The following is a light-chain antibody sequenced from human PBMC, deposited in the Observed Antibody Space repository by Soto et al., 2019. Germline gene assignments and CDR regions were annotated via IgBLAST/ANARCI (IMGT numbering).Light chain of an antibody. J-gene: IGKJ1*01. Sequence: EIVLTQSPATLSLSPGERATLSCRASQSVSSYLAWYQQKPGQAPRLLIYDASNRATGIPDRFSGSGSGTDFTLTISSLEPEDFAVYYCQQRSNWHGTFGQGTKVEIK. CDR2: DAS. CDR1: QSVSSY. CDR3: QQRSNWHGT. V-gene: IGKV3-11*01.